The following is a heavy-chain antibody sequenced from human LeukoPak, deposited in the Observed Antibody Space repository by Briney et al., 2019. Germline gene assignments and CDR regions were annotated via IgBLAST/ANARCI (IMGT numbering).Heavy chain of an antibody. Sequence: TLSLTCTVSGGSISSGGYDWSWIRQHPGKGLEWIGYIYYSGSTYYNPSLKSRVTISVDTSKNQFSLKLSSVSAADTAVYYCARGLVVVVAAGHSSNYEGLDYWGPGTLVTVSS. CDR1: GGSISSGGYD. J-gene: IGHJ4*02. CDR3: ARGLVVVVAAGHSSNYEGLDY. D-gene: IGHD2-15*01. CDR2: IYYSGST. V-gene: IGHV4-31*03.